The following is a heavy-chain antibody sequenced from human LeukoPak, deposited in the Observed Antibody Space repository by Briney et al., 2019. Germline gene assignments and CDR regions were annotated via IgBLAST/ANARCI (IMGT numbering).Heavy chain of an antibody. D-gene: IGHD4-17*01. J-gene: IGHJ3*02. Sequence: TSETRSLTSTVSGGSASRGSYYWSWIRQPRGKGLEWIGHIYYRGSTNYNSSLESRVPRTVDTAQHKFSLKLSSVTAADTAVYYCARDRAVTSDAFDIWGQGTMVTVSS. CDR2: IYYRGST. CDR3: ARDRAVTSDAFDI. V-gene: IGHV4-61*01. CDR1: GGSASRGSYY.